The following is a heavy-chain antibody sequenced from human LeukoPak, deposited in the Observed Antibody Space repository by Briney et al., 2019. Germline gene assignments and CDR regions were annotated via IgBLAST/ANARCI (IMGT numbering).Heavy chain of an antibody. CDR2: IYHGGSA. CDR1: GGSIRSGGSY. Sequence: SEILPLTCTVSGGSIRSGGSYWSWIRQPPGKDLEWLGYIYHGGSAYYNPSLKSRVTISVDRSENQFSLKLNSVTAADTVVYYCARYKKDDGGRGSYNFDHWGQGSLVTVSS. CDR3: ARYKKDDGGRGSYNFDH. V-gene: IGHV4-30-2*01. D-gene: IGHD5-12*01. J-gene: IGHJ4*02.